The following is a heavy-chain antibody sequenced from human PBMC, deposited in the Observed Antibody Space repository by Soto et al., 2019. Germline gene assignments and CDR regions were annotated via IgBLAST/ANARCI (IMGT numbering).Heavy chain of an antibody. J-gene: IGHJ5*02. CDR3: SPDASAGLDT. D-gene: IGHD3-16*01. CDR1: GFTLSNVW. V-gene: IGHV3-15*01. CDR2: IKSEIEGGTT. Sequence: GGSLRLSCAASGFTLSNVWMTWVRRAPGKGLEWVGRIKSEIEGGTTDYAAPVKGRFTISRDDSRNTLYLQMNSLKTEDTAVYYSSPDASAGLDTWGQGTQVTVSS.